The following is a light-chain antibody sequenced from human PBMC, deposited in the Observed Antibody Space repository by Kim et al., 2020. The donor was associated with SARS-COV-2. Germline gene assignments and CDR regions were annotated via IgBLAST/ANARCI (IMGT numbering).Light chain of an antibody. V-gene: IGLV2-14*04. J-gene: IGLJ2*01. Sequence: VSESPRPSITNSCTGNYASSVTWYHQLSDKAPRLIIYDATERPSGISDRFSGSKSGYKASLTISGLRAEDEADYYCSAYGSGSTWIFGGGTQLTVL. CDR1: YASS. CDR3: SAYGSGSTWI. CDR2: DAT.